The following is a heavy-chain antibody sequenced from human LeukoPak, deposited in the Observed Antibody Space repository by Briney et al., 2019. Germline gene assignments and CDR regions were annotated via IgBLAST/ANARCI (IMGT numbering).Heavy chain of an antibody. CDR2: IYYSGST. D-gene: IGHD3-22*01. CDR3: AREAQPQDYYDSSGYYSGTTFDY. CDR1: GGSISSYY. Sequence: SETLSLTCTVSGGSISSYYWSWIRQPPGKGLEWIGYIYYSGSTNYNPSLKSRVTISVDTSKNQFSLKLSSVTAADTAVYYCAREAQPQDYYDSSGYYSGTTFDYWGQGTLVTVSS. J-gene: IGHJ4*02. V-gene: IGHV4-59*01.